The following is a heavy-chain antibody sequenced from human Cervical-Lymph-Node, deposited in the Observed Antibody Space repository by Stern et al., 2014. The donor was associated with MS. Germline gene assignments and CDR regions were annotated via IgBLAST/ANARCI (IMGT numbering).Heavy chain of an antibody. Sequence: VQLVESGAVVTKPGSSVKVSCKASGGTFSKFPSSWVRQAPGQGLEWMGGIFPGFGTPTYAQEFRGRVMITADVSTSTVYMELSSLRSDDTAVYYCALSSETSDRWYSLGYDLWGQGTLVTVSS. CDR2: IFPGFGTP. D-gene: IGHD6-13*01. CDR3: ALSSETSDRWYSLGYDL. V-gene: IGHV1-69*01. J-gene: IGHJ5*02. CDR1: GGTFSKFP.